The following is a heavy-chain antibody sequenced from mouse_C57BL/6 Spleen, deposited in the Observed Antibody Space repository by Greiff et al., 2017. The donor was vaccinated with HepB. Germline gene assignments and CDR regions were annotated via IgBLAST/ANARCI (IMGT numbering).Heavy chain of an antibody. D-gene: IGHD1-2*01. CDR2: IRNKANGYTT. Sequence: EVKLMESGGGLVQPGGSLSLSCAASGFTFTDYYMSWVRQPPGKALEWLGFIRNKANGYTTEYSASVKGRFTISRDNSQSILYLQMNALRAEDSATYYSASALRRGAFDYWGQGTTLTVSS. CDR3: ASALRRGAFDY. V-gene: IGHV7-3*01. J-gene: IGHJ2*01. CDR1: GFTFTDYY.